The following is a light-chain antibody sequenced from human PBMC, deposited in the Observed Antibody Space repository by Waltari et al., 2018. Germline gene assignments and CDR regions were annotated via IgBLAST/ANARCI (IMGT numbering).Light chain of an antibody. CDR3: QQCYTFPYT. J-gene: IGKJ2*01. CDR2: WAS. V-gene: IGKV4-1*01. Sequence: DIVLTQSPASLAVSLRERATLKCRPSQRVLSRSNNSNDLGWYKQKPGRPPKLLISWASTREFGVPDRFSGSGSGTDFTLTISSLQAEDVALYYCQQCYTFPYTFGQGTKLELK. CDR1: QRVLSRSNNSND.